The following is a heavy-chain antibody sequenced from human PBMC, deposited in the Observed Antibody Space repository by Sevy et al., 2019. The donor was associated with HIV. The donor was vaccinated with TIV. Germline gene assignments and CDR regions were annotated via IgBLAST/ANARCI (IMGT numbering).Heavy chain of an antibody. D-gene: IGHD3-3*01. CDR2: VKQDMSEK. Sequence: GGSLRLSCAASGFTFSSNWMTGVRQAPWKGLEWVANVKQDMSEKYYADSVKGRFTISRDNAKNLLFLQMNSLRDEDTAVYYCARAQQVTMLVVIGGLYFDLWGQGTLVTVSS. CDR3: ARAQQVTMLVVIGGLYFDL. V-gene: IGHV3-7*01. CDR1: GFTFSSNW. J-gene: IGHJ4*02.